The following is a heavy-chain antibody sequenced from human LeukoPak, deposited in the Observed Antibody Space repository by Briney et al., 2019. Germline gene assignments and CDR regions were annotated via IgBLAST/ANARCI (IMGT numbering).Heavy chain of an antibody. CDR2: IHSTGNT. D-gene: IGHD2-2*01. CDR1: GGSITDHY. J-gene: IGHJ4*02. V-gene: IGHV4-59*11. Sequence: KASEPLSLTCTVSGGSITDHYWCWIRQPPGKGLELTGHIHSTGNTFYKPSLKSRITISLDTSRNQFSLRLSSVTAADTAVYYCARFSSGCSTASCYLDYWGQGTLVTVSS. CDR3: ARFSSGCSTASCYLDY.